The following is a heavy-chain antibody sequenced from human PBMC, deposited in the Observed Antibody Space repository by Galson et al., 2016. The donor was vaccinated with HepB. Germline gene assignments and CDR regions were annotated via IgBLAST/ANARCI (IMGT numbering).Heavy chain of an antibody. V-gene: IGHV3-11*06. CDR2: ISSSSGYI. D-gene: IGHD3-10*01. CDR3: ARMYYYGTGRYYNRNLFDS. Sequence: SLRLSCAASGFTFSDYYMSWIRQAPGKGLEWVSYISSSSGYISYADSVKGRFTISRDNAKNSMFLQMNSLRAEDTALYYCARMYYYGTGRYYNRNLFDSWGQGIQVTVS. CDR1: GFTFSDYY. J-gene: IGHJ4*02.